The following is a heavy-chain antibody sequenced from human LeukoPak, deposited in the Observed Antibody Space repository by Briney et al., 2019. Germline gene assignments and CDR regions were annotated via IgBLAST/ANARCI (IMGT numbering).Heavy chain of an antibody. V-gene: IGHV3-33*01. Sequence: GGPLRLSCAASGFTFSSYGMHWVRQAPGKGLEWVAVIFYDGANKYYADSVKGRFTISRDNSKNTLYLQMNSLRAEDTAVYYCASGTPPESFDYWGQGTLVTVSS. CDR2: IFYDGANK. CDR3: ASGTPPESFDY. CDR1: GFTFSSYG. D-gene: IGHD2-15*01. J-gene: IGHJ4*02.